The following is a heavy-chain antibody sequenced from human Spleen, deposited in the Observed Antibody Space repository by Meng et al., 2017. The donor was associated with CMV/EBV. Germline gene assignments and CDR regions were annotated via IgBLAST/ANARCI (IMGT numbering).Heavy chain of an antibody. V-gene: IGHV1-2*02. CDR1: GYTFTGFY. CDR2: INPNNGDT. Sequence: CKASGYTFTGFYIHWVRQAPGQGLEWMGCINPNNGDTNFAQNFQGSVTMTRDTTISTAYMELSRLTSGDTAMYYCARCGSFDLCAFDYWGQGTLVTVSS. D-gene: IGHD1-26*01. J-gene: IGHJ4*02. CDR3: ARCGSFDLCAFDY.